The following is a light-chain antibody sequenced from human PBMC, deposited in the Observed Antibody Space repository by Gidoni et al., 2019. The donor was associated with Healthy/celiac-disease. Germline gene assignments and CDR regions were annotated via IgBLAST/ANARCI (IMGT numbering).Light chain of an antibody. J-gene: IGKJ1*01. CDR2: KAS. CDR1: QSISSW. CDR3: QQLLL. V-gene: IGKV1-5*03. Sequence: DIQMTQSPSTLSASVGDRVTITCRASQSISSWLAWYQQKPGKAPKLLIYKASSLESGVPSRFSGSGSGTEFTLTISSLQPDDFATYYCQQLLLVGQGTKVEIK.